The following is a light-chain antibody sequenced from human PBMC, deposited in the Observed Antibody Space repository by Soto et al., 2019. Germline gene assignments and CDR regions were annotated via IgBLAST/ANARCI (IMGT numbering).Light chain of an antibody. J-gene: IGKJ4*01. CDR1: QSVSSSY. CDR3: QQYGSSPRT. Sequence: EIVLTQSPGTLSLSPGERATLSCRASQSVSSSYLAWYQQKPGQAPRLLIYGASSRATGIPDRLSGSGSGTDFTLTISRLEPEDFAGYYCQQYGSSPRTFGGGTKVEIK. CDR2: GAS. V-gene: IGKV3-20*01.